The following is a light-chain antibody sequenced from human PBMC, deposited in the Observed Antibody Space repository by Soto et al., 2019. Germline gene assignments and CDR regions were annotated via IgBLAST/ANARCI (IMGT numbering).Light chain of an antibody. CDR3: HQYAYAPLT. Sequence: EIVLTQSPGTLSLSPGERATLSCRASQSVGNNYLAWYQQKPGQPPRLLIYHASIRATGIPDRFSGSGSGADFTLTINRLELEDFAVFFCHQYAYAPLTFGGGTKVDIK. J-gene: IGKJ4*01. CDR1: QSVGNNY. V-gene: IGKV3-20*01. CDR2: HAS.